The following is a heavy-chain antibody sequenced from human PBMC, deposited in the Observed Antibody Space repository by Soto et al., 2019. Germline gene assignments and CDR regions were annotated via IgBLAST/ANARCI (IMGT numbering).Heavy chain of an antibody. CDR3: ARGGLGTMIVVVIPFDY. D-gene: IGHD3-22*01. CDR1: GFTFSSYA. Sequence: GGSLRLSCAASGFTFSSYAMHWVRQAPGKGLEWVAVISYNGSNKYYADSVKGRFTISRDNSKNTLYLQMNSLRAEDTAVYYCARGGLGTMIVVVIPFDYWGQGTLVTVSS. V-gene: IGHV3-30-3*01. J-gene: IGHJ4*02. CDR2: ISYNGSNK.